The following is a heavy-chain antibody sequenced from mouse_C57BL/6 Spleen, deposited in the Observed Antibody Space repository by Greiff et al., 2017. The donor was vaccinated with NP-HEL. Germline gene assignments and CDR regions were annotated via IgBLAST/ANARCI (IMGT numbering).Heavy chain of an antibody. CDR3: ARQGGRGMVASPHWYFDV. J-gene: IGHJ1*03. CDR1: GFTFSSYG. CDR2: ISSGGSYT. D-gene: IGHD2-10*02. V-gene: IGHV5-6*01. Sequence: EVQLVESGGDLVKPGGSLKLSCAASGFTFSSYGMSWVRQTPDKRLEWVATISSGGSYTYYPDSVKGRFTISRDNAKNTLYLQMSSLKSEDTAMYYCARQGGRGMVASPHWYFDVWGTGTTVTVSS.